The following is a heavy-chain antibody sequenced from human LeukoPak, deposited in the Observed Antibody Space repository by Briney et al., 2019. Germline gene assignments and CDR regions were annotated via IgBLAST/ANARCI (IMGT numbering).Heavy chain of an antibody. CDR2: INNGGSTI. V-gene: IGHV3-11*01. D-gene: IGHD3-10*01. CDR1: GFTFSDYY. J-gene: IGHJ4*02. CDR3: AKVEATYGSGSYYPWVY. Sequence: GGSLRLSCAASGFTFSDYYMSWIRQAPGKGLEWVSYINNGGSTIHYADSVKGRFTISRDNAKNSLYLQMNSLRAEDTAVYYCAKVEATYGSGSYYPWVYWGQGTLVTVSS.